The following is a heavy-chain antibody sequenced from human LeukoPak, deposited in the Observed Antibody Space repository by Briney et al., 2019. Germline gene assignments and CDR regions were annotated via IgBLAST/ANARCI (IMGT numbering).Heavy chain of an antibody. CDR1: GGTFSSYA. CDR3: ARGYQLLYRNYYYYYYMDV. D-gene: IGHD2-2*02. V-gene: IGHV1-69*13. J-gene: IGHJ6*03. CDR2: IIPIFGTA. Sequence: GASVKVSCKASGGTFSSYAISWVRQAPGQGLEWMGGIIPIFGTANYAQKFQGRVTITAGESTSTAYMELSSLRSEDTAVYYCARGYQLLYRNYYYYYYMDVWGKGTTVTVSS.